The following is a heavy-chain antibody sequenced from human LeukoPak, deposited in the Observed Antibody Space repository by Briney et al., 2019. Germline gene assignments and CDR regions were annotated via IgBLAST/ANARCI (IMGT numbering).Heavy chain of an antibody. CDR3: TRDRPPTYYYGSGIYSLGDY. J-gene: IGHJ4*02. V-gene: IGHV3-49*04. CDR2: IRSKAYGGTT. Sequence: GGSLRLSCTASGFTFGDYAMSWVRQAPGKGLEWVGFIRSKAYGGTTEYAASVKGRFTISRDDSKSIAYLQMNSLKTEDTAVYYCTRDRPPTYYYGSGIYSLGDYWDQGTLVTVSS. D-gene: IGHD3-10*01. CDR1: GFTFGDYA.